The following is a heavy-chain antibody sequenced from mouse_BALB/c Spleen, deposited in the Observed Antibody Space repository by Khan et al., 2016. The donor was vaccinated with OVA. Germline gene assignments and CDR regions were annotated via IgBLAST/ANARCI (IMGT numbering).Heavy chain of an antibody. V-gene: IGHV14-3*02. CDR2: IAPANGNT. CDR3: APPSKYPRFFDV. J-gene: IGHJ1*01. CDR1: GFNIKDTY. Sequence: EVQLQQSGAELVKPGASVRLSCTASGFNIKDTYIHWVKQRPEKGLEWIGRIAPANGNTKYDPKFQDKATITSHTSSNTSYLQHTSLATYDTAVYYCAPPSKYPRFFDVWGAGTPVTVSS.